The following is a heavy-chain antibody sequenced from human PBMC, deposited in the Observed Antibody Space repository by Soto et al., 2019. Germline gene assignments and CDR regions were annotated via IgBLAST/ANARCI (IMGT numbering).Heavy chain of an antibody. CDR3: AKDGTGYYYGMDV. CDR1: GFTFDDYA. J-gene: IGHJ6*02. CDR2: ISWNSGSI. V-gene: IGHV3-9*01. Sequence: EVQLVESGGGLVQPGRSLRLSCAASGFTFDDYAMHWVRQAPGKGLEWVPGISWNSGSIGYADSVKGRFTISRDNAKNSLYLQMNSLRAEDTALYYCAKDGTGYYYGMDVWGQGTTVTVSS.